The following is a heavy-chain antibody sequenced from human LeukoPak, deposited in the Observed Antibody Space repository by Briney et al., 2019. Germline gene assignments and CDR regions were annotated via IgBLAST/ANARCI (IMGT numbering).Heavy chain of an antibody. V-gene: IGHV3-30*02. CDR3: ARDHRSLTGPNYYYYGMDV. D-gene: IGHD1-14*01. Sequence: PGGSLRLSCAASGFTFNNYDMHWVRQAPGKGLEWVAFIRYDGSNKYYADSVKGRFTISGDNAKNSLYLQMNSLRAEDTAVYYCARDHRSLTGPNYYYYGMDVWGQGTTVTVSS. J-gene: IGHJ6*02. CDR2: IRYDGSNK. CDR1: GFTFNNYD.